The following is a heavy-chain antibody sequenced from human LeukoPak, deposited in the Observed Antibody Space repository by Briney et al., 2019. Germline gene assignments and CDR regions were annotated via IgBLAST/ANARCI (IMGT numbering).Heavy chain of an antibody. J-gene: IGHJ6*02. Sequence: GASVKVSCKASGGTFSSYAISWVRQAPGQGLKWMGSIIPILGIANYAQKFQGRVTITADKSTSTAYMELSSLRSEDTAVYYCARDLPLLYSSSSSGIDVWGQGTTVTVSS. CDR1: GGTFSSYA. CDR2: IIPILGIA. V-gene: IGHV1-69*04. D-gene: IGHD6-6*01. CDR3: ARDLPLLYSSSSSGIDV.